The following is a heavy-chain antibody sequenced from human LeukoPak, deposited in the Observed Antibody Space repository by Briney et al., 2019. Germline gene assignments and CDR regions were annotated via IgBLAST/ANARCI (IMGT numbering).Heavy chain of an antibody. D-gene: IGHD3-22*01. CDR3: ARGRIAKIVVVHSFQYGMDV. CDR1: GGSFIDYF. V-gene: IGHV4-34*01. J-gene: IGHJ6*02. CDR2: INDYIGNT. Sequence: SETLSLTCDVFGGSFIDYFWTWIRHSPRKGREWSGEINDYIGNTNYNPSLSSRVSISLEKSKNQFSLELRSVTAADTAVYYCARGRIAKIVVVHSFQYGMDVWGQGTTVTVSS.